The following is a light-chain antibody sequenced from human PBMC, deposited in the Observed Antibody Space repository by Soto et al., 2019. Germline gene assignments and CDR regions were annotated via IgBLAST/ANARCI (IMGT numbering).Light chain of an antibody. CDR2: GAS. CDR1: QSVSSSY. Sequence: EIVLTQSPGTLSLSPGERATLSCRASQSVSSSYLAWYQQKPGQAPRLLIYGASSRATGIPDRFSGSGSGKDFTLNISRLEPEDFAVYYCQQYDRSPLTFGGGTKVEIK. CDR3: QQYDRSPLT. V-gene: IGKV3-20*01. J-gene: IGKJ4*01.